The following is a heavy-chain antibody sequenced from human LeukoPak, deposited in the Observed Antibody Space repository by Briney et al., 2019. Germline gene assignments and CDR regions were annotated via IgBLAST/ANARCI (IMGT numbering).Heavy chain of an antibody. CDR1: GYSFANFW. V-gene: IGHV5-51*01. CDR3: VRLSTTPGTYFDY. CDR2: INPDDSDI. J-gene: IGHJ4*02. Sequence: GESLKISCKGSGYSFANFWIGWVRQMPGKGLEWMGIINPDDSDIRYSPSFQGQVTISVDKSISTAYLQLSSLKASDTAMYYCVRLSTTPGTYFDYWGQGTLVTVSS. D-gene: IGHD1/OR15-1a*01.